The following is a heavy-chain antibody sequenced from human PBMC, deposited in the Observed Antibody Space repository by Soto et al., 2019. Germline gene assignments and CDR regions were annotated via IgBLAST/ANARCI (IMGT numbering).Heavy chain of an antibody. CDR2: ISYDGSNK. V-gene: IGHV3-30*18. CDR1: GFTFSSYG. Sequence: GGSLRLSCAASGFTFSSYGMHWVRQAPGKGLEWVAVISYDGSNKYYADSVKGRFTISRDNSKNTLYLQMNSLRAEDTAVYYCAKERRIAVANGWDDAFDIWGQGTMVTVSS. D-gene: IGHD6-19*01. CDR3: AKERRIAVANGWDDAFDI. J-gene: IGHJ3*02.